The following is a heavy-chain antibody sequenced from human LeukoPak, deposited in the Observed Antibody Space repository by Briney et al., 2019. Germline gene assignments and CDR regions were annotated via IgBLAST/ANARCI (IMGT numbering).Heavy chain of an antibody. D-gene: IGHD1-14*01. J-gene: IGHJ6*03. Sequence: GGSLRLSCVASGFTACRNVMSWVRPAPGGGLEWVSLIFSDDRAFYADFVKGRFTISRNNSKNTLSLQMSSLKPEDTAIYYCARDLAGFQEPRYYYYMDVWGKGTTVTVSS. CDR3: ARDLAGFQEPRYYYYMDV. CDR1: GFTACRNV. V-gene: IGHV3-66*02. CDR2: IFSDDRA.